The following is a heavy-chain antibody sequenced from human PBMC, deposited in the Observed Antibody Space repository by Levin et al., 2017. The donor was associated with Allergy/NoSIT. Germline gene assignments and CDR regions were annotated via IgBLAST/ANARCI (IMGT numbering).Heavy chain of an antibody. CDR2: ISSSSSYT. Sequence: GGSLRLSCAASGFTFSDYYMSWIRQAPGKGLEWVSYISSSSSYTNYADSVKGRFTISRDNAKNSLYLQMNSLRAEDTAVYYCARVGHYYGSGSYLNWFDPWGQGTLVTVSS. CDR3: ARVGHYYGSGSYLNWFDP. D-gene: IGHD3-10*01. V-gene: IGHV3-11*05. CDR1: GFTFSDYY. J-gene: IGHJ5*02.